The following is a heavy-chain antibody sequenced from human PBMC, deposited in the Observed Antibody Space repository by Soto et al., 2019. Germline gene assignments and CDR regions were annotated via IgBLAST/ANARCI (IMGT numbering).Heavy chain of an antibody. CDR3: VVAAAGTLGVSFDP. D-gene: IGHD6-13*01. Sequence: LRLSCAASGFTFSSYWMSWVRQAPGKGLEWVANIKQDGSEKYYVDSVRGRFTISRDNAKNSLYLQMNSLRAEDTAVYYCVVAAAGTLGVSFDPWGQGTLVTVSS. V-gene: IGHV3-7*03. CDR2: IKQDGSEK. CDR1: GFTFSSYW. J-gene: IGHJ5*02.